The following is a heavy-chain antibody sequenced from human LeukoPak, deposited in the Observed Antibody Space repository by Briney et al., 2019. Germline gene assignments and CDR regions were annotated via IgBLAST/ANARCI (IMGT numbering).Heavy chain of an antibody. CDR2: INPNSGGT. V-gene: IGHV1-18*01. Sequence: ASVKVSCKASGYTFTSYGISWVRQAPGQGLEWMGWINPNSGGTNYAQKLQGRVTMTTDTSTSTAYMELRSLRSDDTAVYYCARASLWGRLSTNYYYYMDVWGKGTTVTVSS. CDR1: GYTFTSYG. CDR3: ARASLWGRLSTNYYYYMDV. J-gene: IGHJ6*03. D-gene: IGHD3-16*02.